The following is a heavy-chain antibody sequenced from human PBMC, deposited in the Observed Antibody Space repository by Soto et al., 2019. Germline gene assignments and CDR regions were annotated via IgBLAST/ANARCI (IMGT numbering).Heavy chain of an antibody. J-gene: IGHJ4*02. V-gene: IGHV3-7*01. Sequence: GGSLRLSCAASGFTFSSYWMSWVRQAPEKGLEWVANIKQDGSEKYYVDSVKGRFTISRDNAKNSLYLQMNSLRAEDTAVYYCARDGEILFGERGGYFDYWGQGTLVTVSS. CDR2: IKQDGSEK. CDR3: ARDGEILFGERGGYFDY. CDR1: GFTFSSYW. D-gene: IGHD3-10*02.